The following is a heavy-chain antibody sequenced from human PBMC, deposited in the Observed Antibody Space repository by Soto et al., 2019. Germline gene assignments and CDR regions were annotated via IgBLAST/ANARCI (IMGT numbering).Heavy chain of an antibody. CDR2: IIPIFGTA. Sequence: GASVKVSCKASGGTFSSYAISWVRQAPGQGHEWMGGIIPIFGTANYAQKFQGRVTITADESTSTAYMELSSLRSEDMAVYYFAVREYYYDSSGYRKAPPYYFDYWGQGTLVTVSS. J-gene: IGHJ4*02. CDR1: GGTFSSYA. V-gene: IGHV1-69*13. D-gene: IGHD3-22*01. CDR3: AVREYYYDSSGYRKAPPYYFDY.